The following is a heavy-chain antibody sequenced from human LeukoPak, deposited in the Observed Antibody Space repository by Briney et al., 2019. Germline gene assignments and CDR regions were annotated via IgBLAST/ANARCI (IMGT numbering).Heavy chain of an antibody. V-gene: IGHV4-59*01. Sequence: PSETLSLTCIVSGGSINYFYWSWIRQAPGKGLEWIGYVYYSGSTNYSPSLRSRVTISADTSENRLSLKLISVTAADTAVYYCARGLKAFDYWGQGALVTVSS. CDR1: GGSINYFY. J-gene: IGHJ4*02. CDR2: VYYSGST. CDR3: ARGLKAFDY.